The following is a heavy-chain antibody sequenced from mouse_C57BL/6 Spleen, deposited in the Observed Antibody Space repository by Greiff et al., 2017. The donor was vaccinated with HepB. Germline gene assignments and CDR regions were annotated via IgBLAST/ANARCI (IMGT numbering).Heavy chain of an antibody. CDR3: AREGVYYYASPAWFAY. CDR1: GYTFTDYN. Sequence: VQLQQSGPELVKPGASVKMSCKASGYTFTDYNMHWVKQSHGKSLEWIGYINPNNGGTSYNQKFKGKATLTVNKSSSKAYMELRSLTSEESAVYYCAREGVYYYASPAWFAYWGQGTLVTVSA. J-gene: IGHJ3*01. D-gene: IGHD1-1*01. CDR2: INPNNGGT. V-gene: IGHV1-22*01.